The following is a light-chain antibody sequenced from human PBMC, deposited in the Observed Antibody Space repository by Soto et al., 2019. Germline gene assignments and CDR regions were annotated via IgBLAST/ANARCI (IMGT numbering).Light chain of an antibody. Sequence: QSVLTQPASVSGSPGQSITISCTGTTRDVGAYNSVSWFQQQPGKAPKVIIYEVNNRPSGVSIRFSGSKFGNTASLTISGLQAEDEGDYYCSSYRSGSTPYVFGTGTKLTVL. J-gene: IGLJ1*01. CDR3: SSYRSGSTPYV. CDR1: TRDVGAYNS. CDR2: EVN. V-gene: IGLV2-14*01.